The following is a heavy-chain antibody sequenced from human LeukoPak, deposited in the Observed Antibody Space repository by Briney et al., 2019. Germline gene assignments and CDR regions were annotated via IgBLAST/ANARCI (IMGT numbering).Heavy chain of an antibody. D-gene: IGHD6-6*01. CDR3: ARGVAARAIDY. Sequence: PGGSLRLSCAASGFTFGNYGMNWVRQAPGKGLEWVSFISSSSGYIYYADSVKGRFTISRDNAKTSLFLQMNSLRAEDTAVYYCARGVAARAIDYWGQGTLVTVSS. CDR1: GFTFGNYG. V-gene: IGHV3-21*01. CDR2: ISSSSGYI. J-gene: IGHJ4*02.